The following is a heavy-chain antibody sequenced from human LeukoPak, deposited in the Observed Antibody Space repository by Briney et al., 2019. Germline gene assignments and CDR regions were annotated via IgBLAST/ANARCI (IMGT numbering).Heavy chain of an antibody. CDR1: GFTFSSYW. Sequence: PGGSLRLSCAASGFTFSSYWMHWVRQAPGKGLVWVSRIDSDGSSTSYADSVKGRFTISRDNAKNTLYLQMNSLRAEDTAVYYCARALYYYDSSGIFDYWGQGTLVTVSS. D-gene: IGHD3-22*01. J-gene: IGHJ4*02. V-gene: IGHV3-74*01. CDR2: IDSDGSST. CDR3: ARALYYYDSSGIFDY.